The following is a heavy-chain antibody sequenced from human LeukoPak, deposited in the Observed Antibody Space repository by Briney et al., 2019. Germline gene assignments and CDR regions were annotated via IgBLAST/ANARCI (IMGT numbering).Heavy chain of an antibody. V-gene: IGHV3-23*01. D-gene: IGHD6-19*01. CDR2: ISNTGGST. J-gene: IGHJ4*02. CDR3: AKDQEQWLVRGFDY. CDR1: GFTFRSYA. Sequence: PGGSLRLSCAASGFTFRSYAMSWVRQAPGKGLEWVSGISNTGGSTYNADSVKGRFTISRDNSKNTLYLQMNSLRAEDTAVYYCAKDQEQWLVRGFDYWGQGTLVTVSS.